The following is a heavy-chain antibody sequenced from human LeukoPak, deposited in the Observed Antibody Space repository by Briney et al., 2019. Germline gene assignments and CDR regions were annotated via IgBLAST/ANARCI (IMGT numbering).Heavy chain of an antibody. D-gene: IGHD6-19*01. Sequence: SETLSLTCAVSGCSMSSSCYYWGCRRQSPGKGLEWIGSIYYSGANHYNPSLKRGGTISVDTSKNQFSLQLTSVTATDTAVYYCVRVRGYWLVRGYFDYWGQGTQVTVSS. J-gene: IGHJ4*02. CDR1: GCSMSSSCYY. CDR2: IYYSGAN. CDR3: VRVRGYWLVRGYFDY. V-gene: IGHV4-39*02.